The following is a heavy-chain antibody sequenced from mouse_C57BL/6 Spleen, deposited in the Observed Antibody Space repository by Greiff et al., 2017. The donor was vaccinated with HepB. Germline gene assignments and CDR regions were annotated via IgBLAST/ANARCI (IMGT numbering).Heavy chain of an antibody. Sequence: VQLQQSGAELVKPGASVKLSCKASGYTFTSYWMHWVKQRPGRGLEWIGRIDPNSGGTKYNEKFKGKATLTVDKPSSTAYMQLSSLTSGDSAVYYCARVPNWDYFDYWGQSTTLTVSS. CDR3: ARVPNWDYFDY. D-gene: IGHD4-1*01. CDR2: IDPNSGGT. CDR1: GYTFTSYW. V-gene: IGHV1-72*01. J-gene: IGHJ2*01.